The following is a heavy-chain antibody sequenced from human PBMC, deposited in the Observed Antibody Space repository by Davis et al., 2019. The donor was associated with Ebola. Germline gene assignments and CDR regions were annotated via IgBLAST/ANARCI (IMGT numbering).Heavy chain of an antibody. CDR2: IIPILGIA. CDR3: ASDYGDYGEGHFDY. V-gene: IGHV1-69*02. D-gene: IGHD4-17*01. J-gene: IGHJ4*02. Sequence: AASVKVSCKASGGTFSSYTISWVRQAPGQGLEWMGRIIPILGIANYAQKFQGRVTITADKSTSTAYMELSSLRSDDTAVYYCASDYGDYGEGHFDYWGQGTLVTVSS. CDR1: GGTFSSYT.